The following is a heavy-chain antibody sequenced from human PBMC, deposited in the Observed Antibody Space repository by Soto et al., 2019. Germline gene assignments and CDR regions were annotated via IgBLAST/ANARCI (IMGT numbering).Heavy chain of an antibody. CDR3: ARDGCSSTCCYGYYYYYMDV. CDR1: GFTFSSYS. J-gene: IGHJ6*03. D-gene: IGHD2-2*01. CDR2: ISSSSSTI. Sequence: EVQLVESGGGLVQAGGSLRLSCAASGFTFSSYSMNWVRQAPGKGLEWVSYISSSSSTIYYADSVKGRFTISRDNAKNSLYLQMNSLRAEDTAVYYCARDGCSSTCCYGYYYYYMDVWGKGTTVTVSS. V-gene: IGHV3-48*01.